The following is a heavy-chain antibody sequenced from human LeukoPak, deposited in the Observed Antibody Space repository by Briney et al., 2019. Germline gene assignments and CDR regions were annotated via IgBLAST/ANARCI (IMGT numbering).Heavy chain of an antibody. CDR3: ARVCGTYPCYYGMDV. Sequence: GGSLRLSCAASGFTVSTNYMTWVRQTPEKGLEWVSVIYDIGTTYYADSVKGRFTISRDNSKNTVYLQMNSLRVDDTAVYYCARVCGTYPCYYGMDVWGQGATVTVSS. CDR1: GFTVSTNY. D-gene: IGHD1-26*01. V-gene: IGHV3-66*01. J-gene: IGHJ6*02. CDR2: IYDIGTT.